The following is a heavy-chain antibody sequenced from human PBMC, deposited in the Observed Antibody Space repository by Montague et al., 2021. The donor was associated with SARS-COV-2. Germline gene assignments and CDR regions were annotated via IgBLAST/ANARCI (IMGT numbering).Heavy chain of an antibody. CDR1: GGPISGYY. CDR3: ARDRFIAGGRLPHGFDP. CDR2: IYYSGGT. V-gene: IGHV4-59*01. Sequence: SETLSLTCSVSGGPISGYYWSWIRQSPGKGLEWIGYIYYSGGTIYSPSLKSRVIISVDTSKSQLSLKLSSVTAADTAVYYCARDRFIAGGRLPHGFDPWGQGTLVTVPS. D-gene: IGHD6-13*01. J-gene: IGHJ5*02.